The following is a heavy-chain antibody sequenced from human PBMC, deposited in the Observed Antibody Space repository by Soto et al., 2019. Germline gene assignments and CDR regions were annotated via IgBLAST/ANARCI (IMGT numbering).Heavy chain of an antibody. Sequence: QVQLVESGGGVVQPGRSLRLSCVASGFTFSSYVMHWVRQVPGEGLEWVAAISSDGRDDYYADSVKGRFTVSRDNSRKTPSMQMNRLRAEDTGVYYCVREGYTSGRSGAFHIWGQGTMVTVS. V-gene: IGHV3-30*04. J-gene: IGHJ3*02. CDR3: VREGYTSGRSGAFHI. D-gene: IGHD6-19*01. CDR1: GFTFSSYV. CDR2: ISSDGRDD.